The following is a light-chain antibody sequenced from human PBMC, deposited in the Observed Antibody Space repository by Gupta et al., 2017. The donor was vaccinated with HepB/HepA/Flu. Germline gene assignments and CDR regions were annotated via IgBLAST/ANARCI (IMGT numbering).Light chain of an antibody. J-gene: IGKJ4*01. CDR1: QSVSSN. CDR2: GAS. Sequence: MTPSPAPLSVSPGERATLSCRASQSVSSNLAWYPQKPGQAPRLLIYGASTRATVIPARFSGSGSGTEFTLTISSLQSEDFAVYYCQQYNNWPPLTFGGGTKVEIK. V-gene: IGKV3-15*01. CDR3: QQYNNWPPLT.